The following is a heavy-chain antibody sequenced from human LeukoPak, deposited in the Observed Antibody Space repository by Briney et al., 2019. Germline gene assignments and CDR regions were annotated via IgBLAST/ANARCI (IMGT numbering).Heavy chain of an antibody. J-gene: IGHJ4*02. CDR2: INGHGDAT. V-gene: IGHV3-48*01. CDR1: GFTFCDYS. Sequence: GGSLRLSCAASGFTFCDYSMNWVRQAPGKGLEWVSYINGHGDATYYADSVEGRFSISRDNAKKSLYLQMDSLRAEDTAVYYCARDLPRGYSCDYWGQGTLVTVSS. D-gene: IGHD5-18*01. CDR3: ARDLPRGYSCDY.